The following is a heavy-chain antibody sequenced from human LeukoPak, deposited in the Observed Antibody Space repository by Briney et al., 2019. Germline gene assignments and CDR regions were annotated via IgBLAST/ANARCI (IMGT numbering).Heavy chain of an antibody. CDR1: GFTFSSYA. CDR3: AKANSITIFGVTSPVDY. D-gene: IGHD3-3*01. V-gene: IGHV3-23*01. CDR2: ISGSGGST. Sequence: GGSLRLSCAASGFTFSSYAMSWVRQAPGKGLEWVSAISGSGGSTYYADSVKGRFTISRDNSKNTLYLQMNSLRAEDTAVYYCAKANSITIFGVTSPVDYWGQGTLVTVSS. J-gene: IGHJ4*02.